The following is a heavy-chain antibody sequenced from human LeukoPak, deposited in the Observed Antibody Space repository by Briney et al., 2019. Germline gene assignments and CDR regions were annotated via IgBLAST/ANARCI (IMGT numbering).Heavy chain of an antibody. V-gene: IGHV3-9*01. CDR3: AKDMARCGGSSGSCYSFSYYYGMDV. D-gene: IGHD2-15*01. Sequence: GGSLRLSCAASGFTFGRYAMHWVRHAPGKGLEWVSSISWDSGTINYADSVKGRFTISRDNAQNSLYLQMNSLRAEDTALYYCAKDMARCGGSSGSCYSFSYYYGMDVWGQGTTVTVSS. CDR1: GFTFGRYA. J-gene: IGHJ6*02. CDR2: ISWDSGTI.